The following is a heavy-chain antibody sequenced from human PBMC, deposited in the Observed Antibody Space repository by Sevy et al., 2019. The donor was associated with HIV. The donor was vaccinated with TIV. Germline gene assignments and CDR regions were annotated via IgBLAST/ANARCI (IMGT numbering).Heavy chain of an antibody. D-gene: IGHD3-22*01. CDR3: ATESREGNYYVSSGLYDIYYYGIDV. V-gene: IGHV3-15*01. CDR2: IKSKTEGGTT. J-gene: IGHJ6*02. Sequence: GGSLRLSCLASGFTFSKNWMSWVRQAPGKGLEWVGRIKSKTEGGTTDYAAPVKGRFTILRDDSKNTLYLQVNSLKTEDTDVYYCATESREGNYYVSSGLYDIYYYGIDVWGQGNTLCVSS. CDR1: GFTFSKNW.